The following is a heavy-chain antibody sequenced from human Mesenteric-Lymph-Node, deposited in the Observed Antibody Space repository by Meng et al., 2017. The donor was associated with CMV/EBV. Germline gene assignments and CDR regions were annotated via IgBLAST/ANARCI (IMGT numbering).Heavy chain of an antibody. J-gene: IGHJ4*02. D-gene: IGHD3-10*01. CDR3: ARGTESGRYSRHPFVDY. Sequence: SGPTLVKPTESLTLTCTVSGFSLTKIRMGVSWIRQPPGNALEWLAHISSNDEESYSTSLKMRLTISKDASKRQVVLTMINMDPVDTGTYSCARGTESGRYSRHPFVDYWGQGTLVTVSS. CDR2: ISSNDEE. CDR1: GFSLTKIRMG. V-gene: IGHV2-26*01.